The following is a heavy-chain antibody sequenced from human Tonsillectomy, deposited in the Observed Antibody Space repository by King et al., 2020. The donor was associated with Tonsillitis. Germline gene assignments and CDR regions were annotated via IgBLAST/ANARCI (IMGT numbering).Heavy chain of an antibody. V-gene: IGHV3-30*01. CDR2: ISSDGSIK. CDR1: GFTFSSYA. CDR3: ARGGDNYGYSYFDF. J-gene: IGHJ4*02. D-gene: IGHD5-18*01. Sequence: VQLVESGGGVVQPGRSLRLSCAASGFTFSSYAMHWVRRAPGKGLEWVAVISSDGSIKYYADSVKGRFTISRDNSKNTLYLQTNSLRTEDTTFYYCARGGDNYGYSYFDFWGQGILVTVSS.